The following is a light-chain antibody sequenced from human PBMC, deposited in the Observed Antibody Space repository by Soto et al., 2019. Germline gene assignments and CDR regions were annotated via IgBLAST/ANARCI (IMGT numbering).Light chain of an antibody. V-gene: IGKV1-5*03. Sequence: DIQMTQSPSTLSASVGDRVTITCRASQSISNWLAWYQQKPGKAPKLLIYKASNLESGVPSRFSGSASGTEFTLTISSLQSDDFATYYCQQYNSVSLLTFGGGTKVDI. CDR1: QSISNW. CDR3: QQYNSVSLLT. J-gene: IGKJ4*01. CDR2: KAS.